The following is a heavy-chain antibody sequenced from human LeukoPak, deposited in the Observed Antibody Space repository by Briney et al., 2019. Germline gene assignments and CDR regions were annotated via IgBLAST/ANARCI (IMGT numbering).Heavy chain of an antibody. J-gene: IGHJ4*02. V-gene: IGHV3-23*01. CDR2: ISGSGGST. CDR1: GFTFSSYA. CDR3: ATSVVVIDGLGCDY. Sequence: GGSLRLSCAASGFTFSSYAMSWVRQAPGKGLEWVSAISGSGGSTYYADSVKGRFTISRDNSKNTLYLQMNSLRAEDTAVYYCATSVVVIDGLGCDYWGQGTLGTVSS. D-gene: IGHD3-22*01.